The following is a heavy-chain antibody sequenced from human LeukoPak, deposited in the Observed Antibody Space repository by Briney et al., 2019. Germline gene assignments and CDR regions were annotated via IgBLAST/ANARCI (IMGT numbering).Heavy chain of an antibody. CDR3: ARVAAGTLYYYYYMDV. J-gene: IGHJ6*03. V-gene: IGHV1-2*02. CDR2: INPNSGGT. D-gene: IGHD6-13*01. CDR1: GYTFTGYY. Sequence: ASVKVSCKASGYTFTGYYMHWVRQAPGQGLEWMGWINPNSGGTNYAQKFQGRVTMTRDTSISTAYMELSRLRSDDTAVYYCARVAAGTLYYYYYMDVRGKGTTVTVSS.